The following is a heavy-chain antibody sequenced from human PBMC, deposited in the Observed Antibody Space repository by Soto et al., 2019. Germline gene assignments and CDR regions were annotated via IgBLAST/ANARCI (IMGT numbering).Heavy chain of an antibody. J-gene: IGHJ6*02. CDR2: ISYDGSNK. CDR1: GFTFSSYA. CDR3: ARLSAYYGMDV. V-gene: IGHV3-30-3*01. Sequence: LRLSCASSGFTFSSYAMHWVRQAPGKGLEWVAVISYDGSNKYYADSVKGRFTISRDNSKNTLYLQMNSLRAEDTAVYYCARLSAYYGMDVWGQGTTVTVSS.